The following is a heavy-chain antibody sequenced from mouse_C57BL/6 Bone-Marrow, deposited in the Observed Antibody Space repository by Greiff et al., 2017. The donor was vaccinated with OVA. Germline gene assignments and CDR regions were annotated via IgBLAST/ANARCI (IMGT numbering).Heavy chain of an antibody. CDR2: ISGGGGNT. CDR1: GFTFSSYT. Sequence: EVKLMESGGGLVKPGGSLKLSCAASGFTFSSYTMSWVRQTPEKRLEWVATISGGGGNTYYPDSVKGRFTISRDNAKNTLYLQKSSLRSEGTALYYCARRTTVPMDYWGQGTSVTVSS. D-gene: IGHD1-1*01. J-gene: IGHJ4*01. CDR3: ARRTTVPMDY. V-gene: IGHV5-9*01.